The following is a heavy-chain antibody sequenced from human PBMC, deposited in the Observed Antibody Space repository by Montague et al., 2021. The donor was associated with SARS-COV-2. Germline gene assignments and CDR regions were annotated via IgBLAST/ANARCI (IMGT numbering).Heavy chain of an antibody. CDR3: ARQGDQLLLEYWFDP. V-gene: IGHV4-39*01. CDR1: GGSTSSSSYY. D-gene: IGHD2-2*01. Sequence: SETLSLTCTVSGGSTSSSSYYWGWIRQPPGKGLEWIGSIYYSGSTYYNPSLKSRVTISVDTPKNQFSLKLSSVTAADTAVYYCARQGDQLLLEYWFDPWGQGTLVTVSS. CDR2: IYYSGST. J-gene: IGHJ5*02.